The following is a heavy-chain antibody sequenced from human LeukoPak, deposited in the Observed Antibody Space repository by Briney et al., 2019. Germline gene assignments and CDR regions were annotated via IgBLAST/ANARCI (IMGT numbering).Heavy chain of an antibody. V-gene: IGHV5-51*01. CDR3: ARGKSYYYDSSGYPGGFDY. CDR1: GYSFTSYW. CDR2: IYPGDSDT. J-gene: IGHJ4*02. D-gene: IGHD3-22*01. Sequence: GESLKISCKGSGYSFTSYWIGWVRQMPGKGLEWMGIIYPGDSDTRYSPSFQGQVTISADKSISTAYLQWSSLKASDTAMYYCARGKSYYYDSSGYPGGFDYWGQGTLVTVSS.